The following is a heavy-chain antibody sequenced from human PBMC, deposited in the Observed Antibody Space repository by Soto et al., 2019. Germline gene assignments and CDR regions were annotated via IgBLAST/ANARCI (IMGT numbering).Heavy chain of an antibody. CDR1: GYTFTSYD. CDR3: ARVSLDYDFWSGYYYGMDV. V-gene: IGHV1-8*01. D-gene: IGHD3-3*01. CDR2: MNPNSGNT. Sequence: ASVKVSCKASGYTFTSYDINCVRQATGQGLEWMGWMNPNSGNTGYAQKFQGRVTMTRNTSISTAYMELSSLRSEDTAVYYCARVSLDYDFWSGYYYGMDVWGQGTTVTVSS. J-gene: IGHJ6*02.